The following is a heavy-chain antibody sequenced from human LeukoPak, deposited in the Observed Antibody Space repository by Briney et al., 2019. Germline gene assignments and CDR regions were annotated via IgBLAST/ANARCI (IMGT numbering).Heavy chain of an antibody. D-gene: IGHD3-22*01. Sequence: SETLSLTCTVSGGSISSYYWSWIRQPPGKGLEWIGYIYYSGSTNYNPSLKSRVTISVDTSKNQFSLKLSSVTAADTAVYYCATSDSSGRSFYWGQGTLVTVSS. CDR3: ATSDSSGRSFY. CDR2: IYYSGST. J-gene: IGHJ4*02. CDR1: GGSISSYY. V-gene: IGHV4-59*01.